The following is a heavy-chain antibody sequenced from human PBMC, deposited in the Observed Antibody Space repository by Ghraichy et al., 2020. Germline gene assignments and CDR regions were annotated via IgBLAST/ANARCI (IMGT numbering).Heavy chain of an antibody. CDR1: GGTFSSYA. V-gene: IGHV1-69*13. CDR3: AREVGSGYDLDWFDP. J-gene: IGHJ5*02. Sequence: SVKVSCKASGGTFSSYAISWVRQAPGQGLEWMGGIIPIFGTANYAQKFQGRVTITADESTSTAYMELSSLRSEDTAVYYCAREVGSGYDLDWFDPWGQGTLVTVSS. D-gene: IGHD5-12*01. CDR2: IIPIFGTA.